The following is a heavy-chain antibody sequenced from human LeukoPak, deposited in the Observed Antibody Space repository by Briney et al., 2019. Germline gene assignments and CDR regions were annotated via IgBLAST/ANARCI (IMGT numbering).Heavy chain of an antibody. V-gene: IGHV1-69*06. CDR2: IIPIFGTA. J-gene: IGHJ4*02. Sequence: SVKVSCKASGGTFSSYAISWVRQAPGQGLEWMGGIIPIFGTANYAQKFQGRVTITADKSTSTAYMELCSLRSEDTAVYYCARGLGYYDSSGTDGGDYWGQGTLVTVSS. CDR1: GGTFSSYA. CDR3: ARGLGYYDSSGTDGGDY. D-gene: IGHD3-22*01.